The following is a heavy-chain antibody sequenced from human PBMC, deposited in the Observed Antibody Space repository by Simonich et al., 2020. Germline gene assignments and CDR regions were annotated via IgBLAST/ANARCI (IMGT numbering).Heavy chain of an antibody. CDR1: GYTFTGYY. D-gene: IGHD5-12*01. CDR2: INPNRGGT. Sequence: QVQLVQSGAEVKKPGASVKVSCKASGYTFTGYYMHWVRQAPGQGIAWMGWINPNRGGTNYAQKLQVRVTRTRETSISTAYRELSRLRSDDTAVYYCASSKLATIDYWGQGTLVTVSS. CDR3: ASSKLATIDY. J-gene: IGHJ4*02. V-gene: IGHV1-2*02.